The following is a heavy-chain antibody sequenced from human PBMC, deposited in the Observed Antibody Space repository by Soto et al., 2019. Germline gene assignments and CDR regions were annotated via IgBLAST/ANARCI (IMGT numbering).Heavy chain of an antibody. CDR3: ARDRVLTTVTTVSLDY. D-gene: IGHD4-4*01. V-gene: IGHV3-33*01. J-gene: IGHJ4*02. CDR1: GFTFSSYG. Sequence: RGSLRLSCAASGFTFSSYGMHWVRQAPGKGLEWVAVIWYDGSNKYYADSVKGRFTISRDNSKNTLYLQMNSLRAEDTAVYYCARDRVLTTVTTVSLDYWGQGTLVTVSS. CDR2: IWYDGSNK.